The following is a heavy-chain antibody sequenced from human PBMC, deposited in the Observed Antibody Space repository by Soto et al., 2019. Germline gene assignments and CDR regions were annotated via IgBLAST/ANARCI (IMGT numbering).Heavy chain of an antibody. J-gene: IGHJ3*01. V-gene: IGHV3-21*01. CDR2: ISGTTGLI. D-gene: IGHD3-22*01. CDR1: GFTFSSHS. Sequence: PGGSLRLSCAASGFTFSSHSMTWVRQAPGKGLQWVASISGTTGLIYYSDSLKGRFTISRDNAKNSLYLQMNSLRADDTAVYYCARGDSGGYFDVFDVWGQGTMVTVSS. CDR3: ARGDSGGYFDVFDV.